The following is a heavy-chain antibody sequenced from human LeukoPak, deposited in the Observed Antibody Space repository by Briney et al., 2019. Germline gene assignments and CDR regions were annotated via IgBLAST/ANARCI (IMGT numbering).Heavy chain of an antibody. J-gene: IGHJ4*02. D-gene: IGHD5-12*01. CDR2: IDADGSSA. CDR1: GITFSYYW. CDR3: AREGGFDPFEY. V-gene: IGHV3-74*01. Sequence: GGSLRLSCAASGITFSYYWMHWVRQAPGNGLVWVSRIDADGSSATYAGSVKGRFTISRDNAKNTLYLQMNSLRAEDTAVYYCAREGGFDPFEYWGQGTLVTVSS.